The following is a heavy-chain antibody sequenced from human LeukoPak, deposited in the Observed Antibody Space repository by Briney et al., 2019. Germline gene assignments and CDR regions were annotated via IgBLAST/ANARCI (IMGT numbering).Heavy chain of an antibody. V-gene: IGHV4-30-4*07. Sequence: SETLSLTCAVSGGSISSGGYSWSWIRQPPGKGLEWIGYIYYSGSTYYNPSLKSRVTISVDTSKNQFSLKLSSVTAADTAVYYCARVGAPKGPTVTLDYYMDVWGKGTTVTISS. D-gene: IGHD4-17*01. CDR3: ARVGAPKGPTVTLDYYMDV. J-gene: IGHJ6*03. CDR1: GGSISSGGYS. CDR2: IYYSGST.